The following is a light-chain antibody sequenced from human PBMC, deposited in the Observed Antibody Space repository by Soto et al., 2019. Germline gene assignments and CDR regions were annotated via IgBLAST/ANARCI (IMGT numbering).Light chain of an antibody. V-gene: IGKV2-30*01. CDR3: MQGIHWPLT. CDR1: QSLVYSDGNTY. CDR2: NVS. Sequence: DVVMTQSPLSLPVTLGQPASISCRSSQSLVYSDGNTYLNWFQQRPGQSPRRLIYNVSDRDSGVPDRFSGSGSGTEFTLKISRVEAEDVGVYYCMQGIHWPLTFGQGTKLEIK. J-gene: IGKJ2*01.